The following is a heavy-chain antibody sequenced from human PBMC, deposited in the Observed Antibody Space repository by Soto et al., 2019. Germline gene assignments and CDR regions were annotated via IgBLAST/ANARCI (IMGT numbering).Heavy chain of an antibody. V-gene: IGHV3-23*01. CDR2: ISGSGGST. D-gene: IGHD3-10*01. J-gene: IGHJ6*02. CDR1: GFTFSSYA. CDR3: AKAYGSGSYYRPGHYYYGMDV. Sequence: PGGSLRLSCAASGFTFSSYAMSWVRQAPGKGLEWVSAISGSGGSTYYADSVKGRFTISRDNSKNTLYLQMNSLRAEDTAVYYCAKAYGSGSYYRPGHYYYGMDVWGQGTTVTVSS.